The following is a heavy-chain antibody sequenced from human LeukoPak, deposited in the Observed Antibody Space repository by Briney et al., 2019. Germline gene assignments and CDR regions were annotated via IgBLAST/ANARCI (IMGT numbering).Heavy chain of an antibody. V-gene: IGHV3-74*01. Sequence: GGSLRLSCTASGFIFSTYWMHWVRQAPGKGLVWVSRINSVGSSTNYADSVKGRFTISRDNSKNTLYLQMNSLRAEDTAVYYCAKGVNFDWLPDDSWGQGTLVTVSS. D-gene: IGHD3-9*01. J-gene: IGHJ4*02. CDR3: AKGVNFDWLPDDS. CDR1: GFIFSTYW. CDR2: INSVGSST.